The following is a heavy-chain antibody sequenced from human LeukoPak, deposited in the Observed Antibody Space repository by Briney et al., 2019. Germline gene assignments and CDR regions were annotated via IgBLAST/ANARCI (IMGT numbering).Heavy chain of an antibody. J-gene: IGHJ3*02. Sequence: GASVKVSCKASGYTFTSYYMHWVRQAPGQGLEWMGIINPSGGSTSYAQKFQGRVTMTRNTSTSTAYMEVSSLRSEDTAVYYCARVNAYYFGSGISRAFHIWGQGTTVTVSS. V-gene: IGHV1-46*01. CDR3: ARVNAYYFGSGISRAFHI. CDR2: INPSGGST. D-gene: IGHD3-10*01. CDR1: GYTFTSYY.